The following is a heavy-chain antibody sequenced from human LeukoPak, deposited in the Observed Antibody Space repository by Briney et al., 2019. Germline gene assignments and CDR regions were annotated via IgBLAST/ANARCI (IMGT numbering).Heavy chain of an antibody. J-gene: IGHJ1*01. CDR1: GFTFSTYW. D-gene: IGHD3-9*01. CDR2: ISSSSATI. V-gene: IGHV3-48*04. CDR3: ARDGHYDILTGYFQD. Sequence: PGGSLRLSCAGSGFTFSTYWMSWVRQAPGKGLESVSYISSSSATIFYADSVKGRFTISRDNAKNSLYLQMNSLRAEDTAVYYCARDGHYDILTGYFQDWGQGTLVTVSS.